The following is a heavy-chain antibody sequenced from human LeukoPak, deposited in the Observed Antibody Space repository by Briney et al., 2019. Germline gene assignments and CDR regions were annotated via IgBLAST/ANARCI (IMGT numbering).Heavy chain of an antibody. J-gene: IGHJ4*02. CDR2: FNNGGIYT. Sequence: GGSLRLSCAASGFTFSSYAMSWVRQAPGKGLEWVSCFNNGGIYTIYADSVKGRFTISRDNANNTLYLQMNSLRADDTAVYYCARDLPISDSSGYDLDYWGQGTVVTVSS. CDR3: ARDLPISDSSGYDLDY. CDR1: GFTFSSYA. D-gene: IGHD3-22*01. V-gene: IGHV3-74*01.